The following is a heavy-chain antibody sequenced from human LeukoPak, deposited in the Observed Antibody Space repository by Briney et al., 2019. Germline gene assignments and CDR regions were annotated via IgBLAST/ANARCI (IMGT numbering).Heavy chain of an antibody. Sequence: SETLSLTCAVYGGSFSGYYWSWIRQPPGKGLEWIGEINHSGSTNYNPSLKSRVTISVDTSKNQFSLKLSSVTAADTAVYYCARSLELWFGEGEGYWGQGTLVTVSS. J-gene: IGHJ4*02. D-gene: IGHD3-10*01. CDR3: ARSLELWFGEGEGY. CDR2: INHSGST. V-gene: IGHV4-34*01. CDR1: GGSFSGYY.